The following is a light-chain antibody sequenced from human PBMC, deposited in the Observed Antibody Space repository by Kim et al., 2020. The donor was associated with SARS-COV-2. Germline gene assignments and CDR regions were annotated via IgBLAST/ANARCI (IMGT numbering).Light chain of an antibody. CDR2: DAS. Sequence: EIVLTQSPATLSLSPGERATLSCRASQSVSSYLALYQQKPGQAPRLLIYDASNGATGIPARFSGSGSGTDFTLTISSLEPEDFAVYYCQQRSNWPAFGGGTKVDIK. V-gene: IGKV3-11*01. J-gene: IGKJ4*01. CDR3: QQRSNWPA. CDR1: QSVSSY.